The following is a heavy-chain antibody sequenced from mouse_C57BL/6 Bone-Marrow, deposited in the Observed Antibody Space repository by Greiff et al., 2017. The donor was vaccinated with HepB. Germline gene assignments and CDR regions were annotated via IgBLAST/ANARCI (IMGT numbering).Heavy chain of an antibody. CDR1: GFNIKDDY. V-gene: IGHV14-4*01. CDR3: TTLLRYYFDY. J-gene: IGHJ2*01. CDR2: IDPENGDT. Sequence: VQLQQPGAELVRPGASVKLSCTASGFNIKDDYMHWVKQRPEQGLEWIGWIDPENGDTEYASKFQGKATITADTSSNTAYLQLSSLTSEDTAVYYCTTLLRYYFDYWGQGTTLTVSS. D-gene: IGHD1-1*01.